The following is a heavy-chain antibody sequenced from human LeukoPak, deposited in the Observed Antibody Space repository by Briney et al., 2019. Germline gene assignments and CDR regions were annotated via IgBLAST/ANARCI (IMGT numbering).Heavy chain of an antibody. Sequence: PSETLSHTCTVSGGSISSSSYYWAWIRQPPGKGLEWIGSMYYSGNTYYNPSLKSRVTISADTSKNQFSMKLSSVTAADTAVYYCGRCSSGSYNWFDPWGQGTLVTVSS. V-gene: IGHV4-39*01. CDR3: GRCSSGSYNWFDP. CDR2: MYYSGNT. J-gene: IGHJ5*02. CDR1: GGSISSSSYY. D-gene: IGHD1-26*01.